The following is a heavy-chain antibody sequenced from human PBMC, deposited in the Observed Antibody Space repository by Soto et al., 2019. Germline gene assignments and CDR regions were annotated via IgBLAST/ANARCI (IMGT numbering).Heavy chain of an antibody. CDR2: IYYSGST. CDR3: ARASYSSISARYYFDY. CDR1: GGSISRSTYY. J-gene: IGHJ4*02. Sequence: SETLSLTCTVSGGSISRSTYYWGWIRQPPGKGLEWIGYIYYSGSTYYNPSLKSRVTISVDTSKNQFSLKLSSVTAADTAVYYCARASYSSISARYYFDYWGQGTLVTVSS. D-gene: IGHD6-13*01. V-gene: IGHV4-30-4*08.